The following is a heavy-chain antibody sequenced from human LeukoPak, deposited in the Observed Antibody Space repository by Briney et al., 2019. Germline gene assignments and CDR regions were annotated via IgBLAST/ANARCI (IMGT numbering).Heavy chain of an antibody. D-gene: IGHD1-26*01. CDR1: GFTFSSYA. Sequence: GGYLRLSCAASGFTFSSYAMSWVRQAPGKGLEWVSAISGSGGSTYYADSVKGRFTISRDNSKNTLYLQMNSLRAEDTAVYYCAKDRGSGSYPEYYFDYWGQGTLVTVSS. J-gene: IGHJ4*02. CDR2: ISGSGGST. V-gene: IGHV3-23*01. CDR3: AKDRGSGSYPEYYFDY.